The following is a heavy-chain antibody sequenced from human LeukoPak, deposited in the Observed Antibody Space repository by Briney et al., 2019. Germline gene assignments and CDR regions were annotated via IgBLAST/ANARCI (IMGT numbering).Heavy chain of an antibody. D-gene: IGHD6-13*01. J-gene: IGHJ4*02. Sequence: GGSLRLSCAASGFTFSSYAMSWVRQAPGKGLEWVSAISGSGGSTYHADSVKGRFTISRDNSKNSLYLQMNSLRAGDTAVYYCARRGQQLALDYWGQGTLVTVSS. CDR2: ISGSGGST. CDR1: GFTFSSYA. V-gene: IGHV3-23*01. CDR3: ARRGQQLALDY.